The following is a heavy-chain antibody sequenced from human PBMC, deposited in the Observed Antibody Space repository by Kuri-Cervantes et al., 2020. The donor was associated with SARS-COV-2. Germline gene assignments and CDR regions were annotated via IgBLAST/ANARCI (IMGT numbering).Heavy chain of an antibody. CDR2: FDPEDGET. J-gene: IGHJ4*02. CDR3: YCAPKEGFDS. D-gene: IGHD2-21*01. V-gene: IGHV1-24*01. Sequence: SVKVSCKVSGYTLTELSMHWVRQAPGKGLEWMGGFDPEDGETIYAQKFQGRVTMTRDISTSTVYMELSSLTSEDTAIYYCYCAPKEGFDSWGQGTLVTVSS. CDR1: GYTLTELS.